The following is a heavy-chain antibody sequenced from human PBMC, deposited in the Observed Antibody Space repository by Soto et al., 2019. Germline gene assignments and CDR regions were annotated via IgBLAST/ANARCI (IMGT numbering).Heavy chain of an antibody. D-gene: IGHD3-10*01. J-gene: IGHJ5*02. V-gene: IGHV3-7*01. CDR2: IKQDGSDK. Sequence: GGSLRLSCAASGFTFSSFWMSWARRAPGKGLEWVANIKQDGSDKNYVGSVKGRFTISRGNAKNSLYLQMNSLRVEDTAVYYCARDVSGKLGHDPWGQGTLVTAPQ. CDR3: ARDVSGKLGHDP. CDR1: GFTFSSFW.